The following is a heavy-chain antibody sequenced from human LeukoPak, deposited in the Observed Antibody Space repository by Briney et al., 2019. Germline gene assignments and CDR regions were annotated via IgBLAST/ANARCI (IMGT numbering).Heavy chain of an antibody. CDR1: GGSISDYY. Sequence: SETLSLTCTVSGGSISDYYWTWIRQSPGTGLEWIGYMDYSGSTAYNPSLKSRVTISIDASKKQFSLELSSVTAADTAIYFCARRKRGSGGPFDYWGQGTLVTVSS. V-gene: IGHV4-59*08. CDR3: ARRKRGSGGPFDY. D-gene: IGHD6-19*01. J-gene: IGHJ4*02. CDR2: MDYSGST.